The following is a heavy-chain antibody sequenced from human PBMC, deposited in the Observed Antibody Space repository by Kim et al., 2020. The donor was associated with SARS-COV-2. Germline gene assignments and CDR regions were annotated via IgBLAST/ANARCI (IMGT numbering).Heavy chain of an antibody. D-gene: IGHD3-9*01. CDR2: IRSGGAT. CDR3: ARHFGDSTGYYNLGY. Sequence: SETLSLTCTVSGDSITDYHWSWIRQPPGKGLEWIGYIRSGGATSYNPSLRSRVTISADTSKNHVSLRVTSVTGADTAMYYCARHFGDSTGYYNLGYWGQGALVTVSS. CDR1: GDSITDYH. J-gene: IGHJ4*02. V-gene: IGHV4-59*08.